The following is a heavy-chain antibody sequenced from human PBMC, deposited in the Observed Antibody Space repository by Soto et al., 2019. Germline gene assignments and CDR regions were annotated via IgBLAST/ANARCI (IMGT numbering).Heavy chain of an antibody. CDR1: GYSFTSYW. Sequence: GESLKISCKGSGYSFTSYWIGWVRQMPGKDLEWMGIIYPGDSDTRYSPSFQGQVTISADKSISTAYLQWSSLKASDTAMYYCARLEQEDNSSFYYYGMDVWGQGTTVTVSS. J-gene: IGHJ6*02. D-gene: IGHD6-6*01. V-gene: IGHV5-51*01. CDR3: ARLEQEDNSSFYYYGMDV. CDR2: IYPGDSDT.